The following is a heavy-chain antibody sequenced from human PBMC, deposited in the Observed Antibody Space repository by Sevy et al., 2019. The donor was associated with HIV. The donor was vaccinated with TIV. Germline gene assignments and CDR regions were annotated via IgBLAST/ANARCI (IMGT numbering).Heavy chain of an antibody. CDR3: AGENAWGRGYS. D-gene: IGHD3-16*01. J-gene: IGHJ4*02. Sequence: SETLALTCTVSGGSITSLYWNWIRQPPGKGLEWIANSYYNRHINYNPSLKSRVTISLDTFKNHFSLRLSCVTAAETAMYCCAGENAWGRGYSWGQGTMVTVSS. V-gene: IGHV4-59*11. CDR1: GGSITSLY. CDR2: SYYNRHI.